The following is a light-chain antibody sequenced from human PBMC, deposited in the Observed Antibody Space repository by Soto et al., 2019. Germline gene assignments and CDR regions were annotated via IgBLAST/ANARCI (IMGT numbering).Light chain of an antibody. V-gene: IGKV2-30*02. CDR1: QSLVHRDGNTY. Sequence: DVVVTQSPLSLPVTLGQAASISCRSSQSLVHRDGNTYLSWFRQRPGQSPRRLIYKVSNREAGVRDRFRGSGAGTDFTLKISRVEAEDVGLYYCMQGSHWPPITFGQGTRLEIK. CDR3: MQGSHWPPIT. J-gene: IGKJ5*01. CDR2: KVS.